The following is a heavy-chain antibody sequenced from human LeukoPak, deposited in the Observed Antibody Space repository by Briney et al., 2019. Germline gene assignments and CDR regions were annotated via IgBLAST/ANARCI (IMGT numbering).Heavy chain of an antibody. Sequence: GGSLRLSCAPSGFTLSRYGLHWVRQAPGKGLEWVAFIQYDGSNKYYADSVKGRFTISRDKSNNTLYLQMNSLRAEDTAVYYCAKSRWAFWRGRGTHYYMDVWGKGTTVTVSS. V-gene: IGHV3-30*02. CDR2: IQYDGSNK. CDR1: GFTLSRYG. CDR3: AKSRWAFWRGRGTHYYMDV. J-gene: IGHJ6*03. D-gene: IGHD3-3*01.